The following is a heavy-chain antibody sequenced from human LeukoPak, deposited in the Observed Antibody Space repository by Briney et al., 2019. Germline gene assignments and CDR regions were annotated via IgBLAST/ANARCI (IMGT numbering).Heavy chain of an antibody. D-gene: IGHD3-10*01. CDR3: ARGSGDYYYYGMDV. V-gene: IGHV1-69*04. CDR1: GGTFSSYA. CDR2: IIPILGIA. Sequence: GSSVKVSCKASGGTFSSYAISWVRQAPGQELEWMGRIIPILGIANYAQKFQGRVTITADKSTSTAYMELSSLRSEDTAVYYCARGSGDYYYYGMDVWGQGTTVTVSS. J-gene: IGHJ6*02.